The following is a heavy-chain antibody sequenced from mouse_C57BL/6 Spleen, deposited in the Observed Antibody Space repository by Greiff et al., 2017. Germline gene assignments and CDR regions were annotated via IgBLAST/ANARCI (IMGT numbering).Heavy chain of an antibody. J-gene: IGHJ2*01. Sequence: VQLQQPGAELVKPGASVKLSCKASGYTFTSYWMQWVKQRPGQGLEWIGEIDPSDSYTNYNQKFKGKATLTVDTSSSTAYMQLSSLTSEDSAVYYCARRVYSNYIDYWGQGTTLTVSS. CDR3: ARRVYSNYIDY. CDR2: IDPSDSYT. V-gene: IGHV1-50*01. D-gene: IGHD2-5*01. CDR1: GYTFTSYW.